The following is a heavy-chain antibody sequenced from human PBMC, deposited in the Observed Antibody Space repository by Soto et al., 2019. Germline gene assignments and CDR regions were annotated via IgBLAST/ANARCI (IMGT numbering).Heavy chain of an antibody. V-gene: IGHV3-30*18. D-gene: IGHD2-15*01. J-gene: IGHJ4*02. Sequence: QVQLVESGGGVVQPGRSLRLSCAASGFTFSSYGMHWVRQAPGKGLEWVAVISYDGSNKYYADSVKGRFTISRDNSKNTLYLQMKSLRAEDTAVYYCAKDGGGYCSGGSCFDYWGQGTLVTVSS. CDR3: AKDGGGYCSGGSCFDY. CDR1: GFTFSSYG. CDR2: ISYDGSNK.